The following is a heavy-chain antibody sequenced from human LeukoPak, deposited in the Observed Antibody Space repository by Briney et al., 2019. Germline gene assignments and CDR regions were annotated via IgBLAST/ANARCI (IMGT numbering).Heavy chain of an antibody. V-gene: IGHV4-38-2*02. CDR1: GYLISSGYY. D-gene: IGHD3-10*01. J-gene: IGHJ2*01. CDR2: IFHTGIT. CDR3: ARRGSHDWYFDL. Sequence: PSETLSLTCTVSGYLISSGYYWGWIRQSPGKGLEWIGSIFHTGITYYNPSLKSRVTMSVDTSKNQLSLKLSSVTAPDTAVYHCARRGSHDWYFDLWGRGTLVTVSS.